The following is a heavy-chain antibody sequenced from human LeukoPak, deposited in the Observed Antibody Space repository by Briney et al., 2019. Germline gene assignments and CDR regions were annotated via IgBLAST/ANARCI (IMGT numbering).Heavy chain of an antibody. V-gene: IGHV4-59*01. CDR2: IYDIGST. Sequence: PSETLSLTCTVSGGSISSYYWSWIRQPPGKGLEWIGYIYDIGSTSYNPSLKSRVTISVDTSSNQFSLMLTSVTAADTAVYYCARGTKTGYTGYDWNYWGQGSLASVSS. CDR1: GGSISSYY. J-gene: IGHJ4*02. D-gene: IGHD5-12*01. CDR3: ARGTKTGYTGYDWNY.